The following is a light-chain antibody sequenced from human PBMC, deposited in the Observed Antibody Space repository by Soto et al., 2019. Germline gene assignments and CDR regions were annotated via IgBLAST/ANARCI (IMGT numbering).Light chain of an antibody. J-gene: IGLJ1*01. V-gene: IGLV2-14*01. CDR2: DVS. CDR3: GSYTTSSTYV. CDR1: SSDVGGYNY. Sequence: QSALTQPASVSGSPGQSITISCTGTSSDVGGYNYVSWYQQHPGKAPKLMISDVSNRPSGVSNRFSCSKSGNTASLTISGLQTEDEADYYCGSYTTSSTYVFGTGTKVTVL.